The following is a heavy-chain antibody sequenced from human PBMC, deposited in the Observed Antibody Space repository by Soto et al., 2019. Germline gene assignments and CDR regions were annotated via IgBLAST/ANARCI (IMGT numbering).Heavy chain of an antibody. V-gene: IGHV4-39*07. D-gene: IGHD2-15*01. CDR2: IYYSGST. CDR1: GGSISSSSYY. CDR3: AREGLGSREDYYYYGIDV. J-gene: IGHJ6*02. Sequence: ETLSLTCTVSGGSISSSSYYWGWIRQPPGKGLEWIGSIYYSGSTYYNPSLKSRVTISVDTSKNQFSLKLSSVTAADTAVYYCAREGLGSREDYYYYGIDVWGQGTTVTVSS.